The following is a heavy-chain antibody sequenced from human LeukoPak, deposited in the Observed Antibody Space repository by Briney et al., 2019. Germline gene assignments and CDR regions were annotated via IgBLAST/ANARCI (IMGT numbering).Heavy chain of an antibody. D-gene: IGHD5-24*01. CDR1: GFTFSSYW. J-gene: IGHJ3*02. CDR2: ISGTGNSL. Sequence: PGGSLRLSCAASGFTFSSYWMSWVRQAPGKGLEWVSSISGTGNSLYYADSVKGRFTISRDNSKNTLYLQMNSLRAEDTAVYYCARGGRDGYKGDAFDIWGQGTMVTVSS. V-gene: IGHV3-23*01. CDR3: ARGGRDGYKGDAFDI.